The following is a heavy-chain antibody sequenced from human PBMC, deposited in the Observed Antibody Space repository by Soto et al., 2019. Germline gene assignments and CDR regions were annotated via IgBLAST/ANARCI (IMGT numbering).Heavy chain of an antibody. CDR3: ARLVGPTSYHFDY. CDR2: IYSGGNT. D-gene: IGHD1-26*01. CDR1: GFTISNKY. J-gene: IGHJ4*02. Sequence: GGSLRLSCAASGFTISNKYMSWVRQAPGKGLEWVSVIYSGGNTYYADSVKGRFIISRDISKDTVYLQMNSLRAEDTAVYYCARLVGPTSYHFDYWGQGTLVTAPQ. V-gene: IGHV3-53*01.